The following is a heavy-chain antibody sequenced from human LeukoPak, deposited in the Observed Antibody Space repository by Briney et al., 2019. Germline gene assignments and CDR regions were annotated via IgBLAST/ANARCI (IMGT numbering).Heavy chain of an antibody. D-gene: IGHD3-9*01. V-gene: IGHV1-2*06. CDR3: ARVDYDILNLDY. Sequence: APVKVSCKASGYTFTGYYMHWVRQAPGQGLEWMGRINPNSGGTNYAQKFQGRVTMTRDTSISTAYMELSRLRSDDTAVYYCARVDYDILNLDYWGQGTLVTVSS. CDR1: GYTFTGYY. J-gene: IGHJ4*02. CDR2: INPNSGGT.